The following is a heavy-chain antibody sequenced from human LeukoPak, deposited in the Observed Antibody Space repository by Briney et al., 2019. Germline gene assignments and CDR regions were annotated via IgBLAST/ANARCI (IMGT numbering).Heavy chain of an antibody. J-gene: IGHJ6*02. CDR1: VDTFSSYA. V-gene: IGHV1-69*01. CDR2: IIPIFGTA. CDR3: ARARIAVAGAAYYYYGMDV. Sequence: SVKVSCKASVDTFSSYAISWVRQSPGQGLEWMGGIIPIFGTANYAQKFQGRVTITADESTSTAYMELISLRSEDTAVYYCARARIAVAGAAYYYYGMDVWGQGTTVTVSS. D-gene: IGHD6-19*01.